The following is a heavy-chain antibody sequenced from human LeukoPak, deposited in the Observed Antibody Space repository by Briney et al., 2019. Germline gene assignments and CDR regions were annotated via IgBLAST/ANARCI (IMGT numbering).Heavy chain of an antibody. V-gene: IGHV3-64*02. CDR1: GFTFSSYA. CDR2: INTDGRIT. Sequence: GGSLRLSCTVSGFTFSSYAMSWVRQAPGKGLEYVSVINTDGRITYYADSVKGRFTISRDNSKNTVYLQMGSLRGEDMAVYYCTRDGGSFCDFDYWGQGALVTVSS. J-gene: IGHJ4*02. D-gene: IGHD1-26*01. CDR3: TRDGGSFCDFDY.